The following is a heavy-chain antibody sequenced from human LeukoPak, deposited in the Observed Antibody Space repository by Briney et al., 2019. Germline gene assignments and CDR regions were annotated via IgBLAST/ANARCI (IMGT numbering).Heavy chain of an antibody. CDR3: AKDPHPSGRSYGSGTKTDGYNVIY. V-gene: IGHV3-23*01. D-gene: IGHD3-10*01. CDR1: GLPFSSYA. CDR2: ISGSGGSK. J-gene: IGHJ4*02. Sequence: QTGGSLRLSCAAPGLPFSSYAMSWVRKAPGKGLEWVQAISGSGGSKYYADSVKGRFTISRDNSKNTLYLQMNSLRAEDTAVYYCAKDPHPSGRSYGSGTKTDGYNVIYWGQGTLVTVSS.